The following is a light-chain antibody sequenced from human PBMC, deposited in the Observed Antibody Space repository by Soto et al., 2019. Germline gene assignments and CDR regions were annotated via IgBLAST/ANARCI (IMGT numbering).Light chain of an antibody. J-gene: IGLJ2*01. V-gene: IGLV1-40*01. Sequence: QSVLTQPPSVTGAPGQRVTISCTGNNSNIGVGYRVHWYRQFPHTGTKLLIYGTSNRPSGVPDRFSGSKSGTSASLAITGLQAEDEADYYCQSFDTSLNGLIFGGGTQLTVL. CDR3: QSFDTSLNGLI. CDR1: NSNIGVGYR. CDR2: GTS.